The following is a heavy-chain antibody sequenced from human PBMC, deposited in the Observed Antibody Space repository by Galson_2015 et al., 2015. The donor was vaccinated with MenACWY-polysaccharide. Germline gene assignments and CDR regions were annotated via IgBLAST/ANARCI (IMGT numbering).Heavy chain of an antibody. V-gene: IGHV3-74*01. CDR3: ARSGAAGTYHVDY. Sequence: SLRLSCAASGFSFNIHWMQWVRQAPGKGLVWVSRINGDGSVSNYADAVKGRFTISRDSAKNTMYLQMNSLRAEDTAVYYCARSGAAGTYHVDYWGQGAL. CDR2: INGDGSVS. CDR1: GFSFNIHW. J-gene: IGHJ4*02. D-gene: IGHD1-1*01.